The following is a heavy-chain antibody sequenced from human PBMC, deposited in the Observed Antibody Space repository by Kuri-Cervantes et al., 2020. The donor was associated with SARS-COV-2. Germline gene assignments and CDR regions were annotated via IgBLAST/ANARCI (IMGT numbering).Heavy chain of an antibody. J-gene: IGHJ6*02. Sequence: GGSLRLSCAASGFTFSSYAMHWVRQAPGKGLEWVAVISYDGSNKYYADSVKGRFTISRDNSKNTLYLKMSSLRAEDTAVYCCAKDGEGGWLSRNYYYYYYGMDVWGQGTTVTVSS. CDR3: AKDGEGGWLSRNYYYYYYGMDV. V-gene: IGHV3-30-3*01. CDR1: GFTFSSYA. CDR2: ISYDGSNK. D-gene: IGHD3-22*01.